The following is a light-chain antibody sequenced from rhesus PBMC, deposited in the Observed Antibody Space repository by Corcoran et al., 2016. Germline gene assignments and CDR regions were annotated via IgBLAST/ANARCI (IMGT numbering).Light chain of an antibody. CDR3: QHSYGTPYS. V-gene: IGKV1-74*01. CDR1: ENVNNY. J-gene: IGKJ2*01. Sequence: DIQMTQSPSSLSASVGDRVTITCRASENVNNYLHWYQQHPGKAPKLLIYKAFTLQSGVPSRSSGSGSGTDFTLNISSLQPEDFATYYCQHSYGTPYSFGQGTKVEIK. CDR2: KAF.